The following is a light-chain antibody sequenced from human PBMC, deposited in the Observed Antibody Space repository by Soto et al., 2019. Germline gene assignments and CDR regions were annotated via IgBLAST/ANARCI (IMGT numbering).Light chain of an antibody. J-gene: IGKJ1*01. CDR1: QSVSSY. V-gene: IGKV3-11*01. Sequence: EIVLTQSPATLSLSPGERATLSCRASQSVSSYLAWYQQKPGQAPRLLIYDASNSATGIPDRFSGRGSGTGFTLTISSLEPGDFAVYYCQQRSNWPPWTCGQGTKVEIK. CDR3: QQRSNWPPWT. CDR2: DAS.